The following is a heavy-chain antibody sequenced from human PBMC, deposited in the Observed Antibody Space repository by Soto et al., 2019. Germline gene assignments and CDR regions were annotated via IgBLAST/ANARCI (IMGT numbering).Heavy chain of an antibody. Sequence: SETLSLTCTVSGGSITSNNWWTWVRQPPGQGLEWIGEIYRTGSTNYNPSLKSRVTISLDKSESQFSLKVTSLTAADTAVYYCASRDPGTSVDYWGQGTLVTVSS. CDR2: IYRTGST. D-gene: IGHD1-7*01. V-gene: IGHV4-4*02. CDR3: ASRDPGTSVDY. J-gene: IGHJ4*02. CDR1: GGSITSNNW.